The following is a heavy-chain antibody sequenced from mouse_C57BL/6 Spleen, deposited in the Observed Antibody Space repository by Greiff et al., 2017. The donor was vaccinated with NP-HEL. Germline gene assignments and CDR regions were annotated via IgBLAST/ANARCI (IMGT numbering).Heavy chain of an antibody. Sequence: QVQLQQPGADLVKAGASVKMSCKASGYTFTSYWMHWVKQRLGQGLEWFAETNPTNGRTYYNETFKSKATLTVDKSSSTAYMLRSGPTFEDSAVYYCARIKKIGATYFDYWSQGTTLTVSS. CDR1: GYTFTSYW. CDR3: ARIKKIGATYFDY. CDR2: TNPTNGRT. D-gene: IGHD1-1*01. J-gene: IGHJ2*01. V-gene: IGHV1S81*02.